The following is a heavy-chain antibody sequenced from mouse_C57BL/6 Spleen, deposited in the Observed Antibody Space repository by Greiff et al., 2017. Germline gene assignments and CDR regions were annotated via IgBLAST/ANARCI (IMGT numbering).Heavy chain of an antibody. CDR3: ARSANYYGSSWVYFDY. Sequence: VQLQQPGTELVKPGASVKLSCKASGYTFTSYWMHWVKQRPGQGLEWIGNINPSNGGTNYNEKFKSKATLTVDKSSSTAYMQLSSLTSEDSAVYYCARSANYYGSSWVYFDYWCQGTTLTVSS. V-gene: IGHV1-53*01. D-gene: IGHD1-1*01. CDR1: GYTFTSYW. CDR2: INPSNGGT. J-gene: IGHJ2*01.